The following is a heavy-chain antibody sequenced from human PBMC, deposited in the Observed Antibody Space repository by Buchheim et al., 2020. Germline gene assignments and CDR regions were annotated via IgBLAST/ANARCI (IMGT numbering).Heavy chain of an antibody. D-gene: IGHD5-12*01. J-gene: IGHJ4*02. CDR2: IDPSDTYT. CDR3: ARHKYCSGNSCYGGD. V-gene: IGHV5-10-1*03. CDR1: GYSFTNYW. Sequence: EVQLVQSGAEVKEPGESLRISCKGSGYSFTNYWISWVRQMPGKGLEWMGRIDPSDTYTNYSPSFQGHVTMSADKSIRTYYLQWRSLKASDTAMYYCARHKYCSGNSCYGGDWGQGTL.